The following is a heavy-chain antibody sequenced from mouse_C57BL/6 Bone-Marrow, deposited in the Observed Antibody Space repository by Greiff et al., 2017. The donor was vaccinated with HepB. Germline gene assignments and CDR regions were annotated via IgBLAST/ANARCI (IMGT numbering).Heavy chain of an antibody. Sequence: QVQLQQPGAELVKPGASVKLSCKASGYTFTSYWMQWVKQRPGQGLGWIGGIDPSDSYTNYNQKFKGKATLTVDPSSSTAYMQLSSLTSEDSAVYYCARYRNWDYFDYWGQGTTLTVSS. D-gene: IGHD4-1*01. V-gene: IGHV1-50*01. CDR3: ARYRNWDYFDY. CDR1: GYTFTSYW. CDR2: IDPSDSYT. J-gene: IGHJ2*01.